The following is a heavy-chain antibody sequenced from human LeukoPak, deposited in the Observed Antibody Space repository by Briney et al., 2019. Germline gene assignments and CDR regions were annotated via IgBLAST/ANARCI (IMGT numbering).Heavy chain of an antibody. D-gene: IGHD4-23*01. CDR1: GFTFSSYG. CDR3: AKSPNDNSPKRNHNPLDY. CDR2: ISYDGSNK. J-gene: IGHJ4*02. V-gene: IGHV3-30*18. Sequence: PGRSLRLSCAASGFTFSSYGMHWVRQAPGKGLEWVAVISYDGSNKYYADSVKGRFTISRDNSKNTLYLQMNSLRAEDTAVYYCAKSPNDNSPKRNHNPLDYWGQGTLVTVSS.